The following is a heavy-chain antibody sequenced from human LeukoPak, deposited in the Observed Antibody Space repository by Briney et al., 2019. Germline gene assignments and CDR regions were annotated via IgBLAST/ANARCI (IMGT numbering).Heavy chain of an antibody. CDR2: IYPGDSDT. J-gene: IGHJ3*02. V-gene: IGHV5-51*01. CDR3: ARITMVRGVITGAFDI. D-gene: IGHD3-10*01. CDR1: AYSLTTYW. Sequence: GESLKTSRTGFAYSLTTYWISGGRQLRGQGLYCYGVIYPGDSDTRYSPYFQGQVTISADKSISTAYLQWSILKASDTAMYYCARITMVRGVITGAFDIWGQGTMVTVSS.